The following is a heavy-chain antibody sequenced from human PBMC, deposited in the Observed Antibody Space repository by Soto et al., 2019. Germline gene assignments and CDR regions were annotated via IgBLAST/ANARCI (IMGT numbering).Heavy chain of an antibody. CDR3: ARSETDYSRLDY. V-gene: IGHV1-3*01. CDR1: GYTFTRNA. D-gene: IGHD3-9*01. J-gene: IGHJ4*02. CDR2: IDAGNGNT. Sequence: QVQLVQSGAEVKTPGASVILSCKASGYTFTRNAIHWVRQAPGQRLEWIGTIDAGNGNTKYSQTFQGRVTIARDTSASAVYMELNTLESEDTSIYFCARSETDYSRLDYWGQGTLVTVSS.